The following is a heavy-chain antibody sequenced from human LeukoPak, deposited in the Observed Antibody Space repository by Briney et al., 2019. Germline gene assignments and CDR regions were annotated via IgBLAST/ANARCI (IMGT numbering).Heavy chain of an antibody. D-gene: IGHD2-21*01. CDR3: AKGGYYYFDH. CDR2: IKQEGSEK. V-gene: IGHV3-7*01. J-gene: IGHJ4*02. CDR1: GFMFSSYW. Sequence: GGSLRLSCAASGFMFSSYWMSWVRQAPGKGLEWVANIKQEGSEKYYVDSVKGRFTISRDNAKNSLYLQMNSLRAEDTAVYYCAKGGYYYFDHWGQGTLVTVSS.